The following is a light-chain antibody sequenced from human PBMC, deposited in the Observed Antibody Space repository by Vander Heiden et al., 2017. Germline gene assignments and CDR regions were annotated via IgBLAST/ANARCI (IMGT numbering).Light chain of an antibody. CDR2: AAS. J-gene: IGKJ1*01. Sequence: DIQMTQSPSSLSASVGDRVTITCRASQSISSYLNWYQQKPGKAPNLLIYAASSLQSGVPSRFSGSGSGTDFTLTISRLQPEDFATYYCQQRDSTPWTFGQGTKVEIK. CDR1: QSISSY. V-gene: IGKV1-39*01. CDR3: QQRDSTPWT.